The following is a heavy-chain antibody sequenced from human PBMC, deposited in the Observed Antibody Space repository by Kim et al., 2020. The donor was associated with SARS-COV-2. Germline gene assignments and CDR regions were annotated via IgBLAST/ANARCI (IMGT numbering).Heavy chain of an antibody. V-gene: IGHV3-23*01. CDR3: AKALMGTMIVVVIPYFDY. D-gene: IGHD3-22*01. J-gene: IGHJ4*02. Sequence: KGRFTSPRDNSKNTLYLQMNSLRAEDTAVYYCAKALMGTMIVVVIPYFDYWGQGTLVTVSS.